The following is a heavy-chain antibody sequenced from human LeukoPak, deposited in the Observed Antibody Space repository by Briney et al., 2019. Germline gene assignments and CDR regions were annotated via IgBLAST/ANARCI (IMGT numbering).Heavy chain of an antibody. CDR2: IKSKTDGGTT. CDR3: TTDFSGGYYGLYQFDY. CDR1: GFTFSNAW. V-gene: IGHV3-15*01. D-gene: IGHD1-26*01. J-gene: IGHJ4*02. Sequence: GGSLRLSCAASGFTFSNAWMTWVRQAPGKELEWVGRIKSKTDGGTTDYAAPVNGRFTISRDDSKNTLYLQMNGLKSEDTAVYYCTTDFSGGYYGLYQFDYWGRGTLVTVSS.